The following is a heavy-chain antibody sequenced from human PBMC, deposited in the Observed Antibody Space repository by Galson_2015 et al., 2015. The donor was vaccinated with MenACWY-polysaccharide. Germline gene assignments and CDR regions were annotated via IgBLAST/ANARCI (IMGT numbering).Heavy chain of an antibody. CDR2: IYTSGST. J-gene: IGHJ6*02. Sequence: SETLSLTCTVSGGSISSYYWSWIRQPAGKGLEWIGRIYTSGSTNYNPSLKSRVTMSVDTSKNQFSLKLSSVTAADTAVYYCARDGGMDSIYYYGMDVWGQGTTVTVSS. CDR1: GGSISSYY. V-gene: IGHV4-4*07. D-gene: IGHD3-22*01. CDR3: ARDGGMDSIYYYGMDV.